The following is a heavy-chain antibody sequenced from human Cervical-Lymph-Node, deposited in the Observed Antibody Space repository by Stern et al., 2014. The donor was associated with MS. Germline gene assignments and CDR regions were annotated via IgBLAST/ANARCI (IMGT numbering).Heavy chain of an antibody. V-gene: IGHV3-21*01. J-gene: IGHJ4*02. Sequence: VQLVESGGGLVKPGGSLRLSCAASGFTFSRSSMNWVRQAPGKGLEWVSSISSGTTYIYYADSVKGRFTISRDNAKNALYLQMNSLRVDDTAVYYCARGYGGDSEGDYWGQGTLVTVSS. D-gene: IGHD4-23*01. CDR1: GFTFSRSS. CDR2: ISSGTTYI. CDR3: ARGYGGDSEGDY.